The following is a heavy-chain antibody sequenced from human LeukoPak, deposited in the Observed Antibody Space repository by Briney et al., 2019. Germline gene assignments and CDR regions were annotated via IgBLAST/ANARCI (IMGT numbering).Heavy chain of an antibody. V-gene: IGHV1-46*01. CDR3: ARGCTGGSCYLIDY. Sequence: ASVKVSCKASGYTFTSYYMHWVRQAPGQGLEWMAIINPSGGTTTYAQNFQGRVTMTRDTSTNTVYMELSSLTSEDTAVYYCARGCTGGSCYLIDYWGQGTLVTVSS. CDR2: INPSGGTT. CDR1: GYTFTSYY. D-gene: IGHD2-15*01. J-gene: IGHJ4*02.